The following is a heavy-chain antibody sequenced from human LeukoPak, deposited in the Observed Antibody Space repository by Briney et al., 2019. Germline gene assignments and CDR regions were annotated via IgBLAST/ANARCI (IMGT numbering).Heavy chain of an antibody. V-gene: IGHV5-51*01. CDR1: GYSFTTHW. CDR3: ARGSDDSSGYYYGLYNWFDP. Sequence: GESLKISCKGSGYSFTTHWIGWVRQLPGKGLEWMGLIFPGDSETIYSPSLQGQVTISADKSISTAYLQWSSLKASDTAMYYCARGSDDSSGYYYGLYNWFDPWGQGTLVTVSS. J-gene: IGHJ5*02. CDR2: IFPGDSET. D-gene: IGHD3-22*01.